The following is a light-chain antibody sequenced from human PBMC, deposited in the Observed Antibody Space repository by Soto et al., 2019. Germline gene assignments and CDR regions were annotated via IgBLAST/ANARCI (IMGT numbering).Light chain of an antibody. CDR3: SSYTSSSLYV. CDR1: SSDVGGYNY. J-gene: IGLJ1*01. CDR2: EVS. V-gene: IGLV2-14*01. Sequence: QSVLTQPASVSGSPGQSITISCTGTSSDVGGYNYVSCYQQHPGKAPKLMIYEVSNRPSGVSNRFSGSKSGNTASLTISGLQAEDDADYYCSSYTSSSLYVFGTGTNVTVL.